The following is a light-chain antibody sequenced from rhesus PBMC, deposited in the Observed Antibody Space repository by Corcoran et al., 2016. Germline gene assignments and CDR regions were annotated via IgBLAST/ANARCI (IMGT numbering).Light chain of an antibody. CDR2: GVS. CDR3: CSYTTSSTYI. Sequence: QSAPTQPPSVSGSPGQSVTISCTGTSSDIGGYNYVSWYQQHPGKAPKLMIYGVSNRPSGVSDRFSGSKSGNTASLTISGLQAEDEADDDCCSYTTSSTYIFVAGTRLTVL. J-gene: IGLJ1*01. CDR1: SSDIGGYNY. V-gene: IGLV2S7*01.